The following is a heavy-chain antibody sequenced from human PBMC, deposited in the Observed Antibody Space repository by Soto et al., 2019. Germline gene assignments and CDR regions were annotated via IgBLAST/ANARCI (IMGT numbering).Heavy chain of an antibody. CDR3: ALAQGDCSGGSCYSPWFDP. D-gene: IGHD2-15*01. V-gene: IGHV5-51*01. CDR2: IYPGDSDT. CDR1: GCSFTSYW. J-gene: IGHJ5*02. Sequence: GESLKISYKGSGCSFTSYWIGWVRQMPGKGLEWMGIIYPGDSDTRYSPSFQGQVTISADKSISTAYLQWSSLKASDTAMYYCALAQGDCSGGSCYSPWFDPWGQGTLVTVYS.